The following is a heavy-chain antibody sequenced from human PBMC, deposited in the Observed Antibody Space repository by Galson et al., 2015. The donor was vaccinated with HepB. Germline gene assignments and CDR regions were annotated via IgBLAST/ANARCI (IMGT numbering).Heavy chain of an antibody. D-gene: IGHD3-22*01. V-gene: IGHV5-51*01. CDR3: ARRGSGYYIRTAFDY. CDR1: GYSFTSYW. J-gene: IGHJ4*02. Sequence: QSGAEVKKPGESLKISCKGSGYSFTSYWIGWVRQMPGKGLEWMGIIYPGDSDTRYSPSFQGQVTISADKSISTAYLQWSSLKASDTAMYYSARRGSGYYIRTAFDYWGQGTLVTVSS. CDR2: IYPGDSDT.